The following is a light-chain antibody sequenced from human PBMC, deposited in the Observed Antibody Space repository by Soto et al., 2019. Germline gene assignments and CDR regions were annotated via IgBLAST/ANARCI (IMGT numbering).Light chain of an antibody. J-gene: IGKJ3*01. Sequence: EITLTQSPAPLSLSPGERASLSCRASQSVTTYLAWYQQKPGQPPRLLIYDASTRAPGTPARFSGSRSGTDFTLTISCLEREDFGVYYCPQRSNLPPIITFGPGTKVDL. CDR3: PQRSNLPPIIT. CDR1: QSVTTY. CDR2: DAS. V-gene: IGKV3-11*01.